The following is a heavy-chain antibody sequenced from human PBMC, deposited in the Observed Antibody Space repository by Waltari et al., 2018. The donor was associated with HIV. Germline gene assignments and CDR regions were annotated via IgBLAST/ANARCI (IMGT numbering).Heavy chain of an antibody. V-gene: IGHV3-66*01. Sequence: VQVVESGGGLVLPGGSLRLSCEGSGFNINGNYMSWVRQPPGKGLEWVGMIFNGVGTKYTDAVKGRFIISGDNSKNTILLQMNRLRIEDTAVYYCASLPRAPDTGFGMDVWGQGTTVTVSS. CDR3: ASLPRAPDTGFGMDV. CDR2: IFNGVGT. J-gene: IGHJ6*02. CDR1: GFNINGNY. D-gene: IGHD5-18*01.